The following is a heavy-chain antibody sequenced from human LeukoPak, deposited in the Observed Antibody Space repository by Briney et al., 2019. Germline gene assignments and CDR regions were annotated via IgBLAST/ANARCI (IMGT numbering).Heavy chain of an antibody. V-gene: IGHV4-38-2*02. Sequence: SETLSLTCTVSSYSISSGYYWGWIRQPPGKGLEWIGSIYHSGSTYYNPSLKSRVTISVDTSKNQFSPKLSSVTAADTAVYYCARGRDRADYWGQGTLVTVSS. D-gene: IGHD5-24*01. CDR3: ARGRDRADY. CDR1: SYSISSGYY. J-gene: IGHJ4*02. CDR2: IYHSGST.